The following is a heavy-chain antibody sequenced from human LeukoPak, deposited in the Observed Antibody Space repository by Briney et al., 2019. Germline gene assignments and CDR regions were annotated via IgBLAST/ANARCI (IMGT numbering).Heavy chain of an antibody. CDR2: IKQDGTEK. Sequence: PGESLRLSCAASGFTFTTYWMSWVRQAPGKGLEWVANIKQDGTEKYYVDSVKGRFTISRDNAKNSLYLQMNSLRAEDTAVYYCARFPYDFWSGYSYYMDVWGKGTTVTISS. J-gene: IGHJ6*03. V-gene: IGHV3-7*01. CDR3: ARFPYDFWSGYSYYMDV. CDR1: GFTFTTYW. D-gene: IGHD3-3*01.